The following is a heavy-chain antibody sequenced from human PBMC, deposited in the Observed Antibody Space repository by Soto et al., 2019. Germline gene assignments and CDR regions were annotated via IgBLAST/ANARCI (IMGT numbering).Heavy chain of an antibody. CDR3: ARGPSMGWFDP. CDR1: GGSFSGYY. CDR2: INHSGST. D-gene: IGHD3-10*01. J-gene: IGHJ5*02. V-gene: IGHV4-34*01. Sequence: QVQLQQWGAGLLKPSETLSLTCAVYGGSFSGYYWSWIRQPPGKGLEWIGEINHSGSTNYNPSLKSXXTXSXATSKNQFSLKLSAVTAADTAVYYCARGPSMGWFDPWGQGTLVTVSS.